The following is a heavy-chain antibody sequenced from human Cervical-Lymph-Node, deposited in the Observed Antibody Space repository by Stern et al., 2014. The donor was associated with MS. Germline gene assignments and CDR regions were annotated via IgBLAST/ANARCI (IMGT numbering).Heavy chain of an antibody. Sequence: SGGSISSGGYYWSWIRQHPGKGLEWIGYIYYSGSTHYNPSLKSRVTISVDTSKNQFSLKLSSVTAADTAVYYCARIRGYSYGDWFDPWGQGTLVTVSS. J-gene: IGHJ5*02. CDR2: IYYSGST. V-gene: IGHV4-31*02. D-gene: IGHD5-18*01. CDR3: ARIRGYSYGDWFDP. CDR1: GGSISSGGYY.